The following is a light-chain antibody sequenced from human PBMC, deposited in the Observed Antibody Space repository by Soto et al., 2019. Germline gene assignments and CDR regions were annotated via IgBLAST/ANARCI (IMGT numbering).Light chain of an antibody. CDR1: SSNIGSNS. V-gene: IGLV1-44*01. CDR2: FTN. J-gene: IGLJ3*02. CDR3: SSFTTTNTWV. Sequence: QSVLTQPPSASGTPGQRVTISCSGSSSNIGSNSVTWYQQLPGTAPKLLIYFTNQRPSGVPDRFSGSKSGTSASLAISGLQSEDEADYYCSSFTTTNTWVFGGGTKVTVL.